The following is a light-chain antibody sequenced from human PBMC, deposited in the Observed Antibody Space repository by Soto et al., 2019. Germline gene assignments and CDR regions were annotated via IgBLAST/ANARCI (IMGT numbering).Light chain of an antibody. CDR3: QNYGSSTET. Sequence: EIVLTQCPGTLSLSPGDRATLSCRASQSVSSSYLAWYQQKTGQAPRILIYGESSRATGIPDRLSGSGSGTDFNLTISRLEPEDFAVYYCQNYGSSTETFGQGTQVDIK. V-gene: IGKV3-20*01. CDR2: GES. J-gene: IGKJ1*01. CDR1: QSVSSSY.